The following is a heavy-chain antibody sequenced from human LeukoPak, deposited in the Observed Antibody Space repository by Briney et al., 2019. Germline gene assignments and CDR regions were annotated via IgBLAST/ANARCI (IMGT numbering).Heavy chain of an antibody. CDR2: ISAYNGNT. Sequence: ASVTVSCKASGYTFTIYGISWVRQAPGQGLEWMGWISAYNGNTNYAQKLQGRVTMTTDTSTSTAYMELRSLRSDDTAVYYCARDSARGFGELHVMDVWGKGTTVTVSS. D-gene: IGHD3-10*01. J-gene: IGHJ6*03. CDR3: ARDSARGFGELHVMDV. CDR1: GYTFTIYG. V-gene: IGHV1-18*01.